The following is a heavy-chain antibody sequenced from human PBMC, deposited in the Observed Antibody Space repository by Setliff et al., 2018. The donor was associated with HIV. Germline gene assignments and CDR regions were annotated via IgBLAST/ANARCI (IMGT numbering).Heavy chain of an antibody. V-gene: IGHV1-24*01. J-gene: IGHJ4*02. CDR2: FDPEDGET. CDR3: AIDMVGGWLRPMPDF. D-gene: IGHD2-2*01. CDR1: GFTLREVS. Sequence: ASVKVSCKVSGFTLREVSMHWVRQAPGKGLEWMGYFDPEDGETVYAQKFQGRVTMTENTSTDTAHMELSGLRSEDTAVYYCAIDMVGGWLRPMPDFWGQGALVTVSS.